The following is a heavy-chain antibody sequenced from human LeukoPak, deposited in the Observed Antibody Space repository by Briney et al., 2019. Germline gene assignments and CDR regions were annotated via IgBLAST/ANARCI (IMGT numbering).Heavy chain of an antibody. D-gene: IGHD1-1*01. CDR3: AYPGHDNG. J-gene: IGHJ4*02. CDR1: GFTFSSYG. CDR2: IQHDGGNQ. Sequence: PGGSLRLSCAGSGFTFSSYGMHWVRQAPGKGLEWVAFIQHDGGNQYYADSVKGRFTISRDNSKNTLYLQMNSLRAEDTAVYYCAYPGHDNGWGQGTLVTVSS. V-gene: IGHV3-30*02.